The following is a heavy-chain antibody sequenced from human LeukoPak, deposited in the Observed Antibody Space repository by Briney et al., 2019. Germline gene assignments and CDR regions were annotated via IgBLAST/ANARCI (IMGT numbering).Heavy chain of an antibody. Sequence: SETLSLTCTVSGGSISSYYWSWIRQPPGKGLEWIGYIYYSGSTNYNPSLNSRVTISVDRSKNQFSLKLTSVTAADTAIYYCARDSRVGGFDPWGQGTLVTVSS. D-gene: IGHD1-26*01. J-gene: IGHJ5*02. CDR2: IYYSGST. V-gene: IGHV4-59*12. CDR3: ARDSRVGGFDP. CDR1: GGSISSYY.